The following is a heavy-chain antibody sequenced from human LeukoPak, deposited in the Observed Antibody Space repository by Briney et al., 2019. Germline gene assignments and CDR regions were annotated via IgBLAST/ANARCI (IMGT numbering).Heavy chain of an antibody. CDR3: ARLGSILSFFDP. D-gene: IGHD3-10*01. Sequence: SETLSLTCAVSGYSISSGYYWGWIRQPPGKGLEWIGSIYYSGSTYYNPSLKSRVTISVDTSKNQFSLKLSSVTAADTAVYYCARLGSILSFFDPWGQGTLVTVSS. J-gene: IGHJ5*02. CDR2: IYYSGST. V-gene: IGHV4-38-2*01. CDR1: GYSISSGYY.